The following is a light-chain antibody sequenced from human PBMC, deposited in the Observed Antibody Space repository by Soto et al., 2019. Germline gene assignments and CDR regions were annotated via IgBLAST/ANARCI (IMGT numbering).Light chain of an antibody. J-gene: IGKJ3*01. CDR3: QQYGSTPFT. V-gene: IGKV3-20*01. Sequence: EIVVTQSPGTLSLSPGERATLSCRASQSVSSNYLAWYQQKPGQAPRLLIYGASSSASDIPDRFSGSGSGTDFTLIISRLEPEDFAMYYCQQYGSTPFTFGPGTKVDVK. CDR1: QSVSSNY. CDR2: GAS.